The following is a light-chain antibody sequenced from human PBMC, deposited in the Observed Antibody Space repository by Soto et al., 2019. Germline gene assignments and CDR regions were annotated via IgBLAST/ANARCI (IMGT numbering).Light chain of an antibody. V-gene: IGKV1-33*01. CDR1: QDISNY. CDR2: NAS. Sequence: DIQMTQSPSSLSASVGDRVTITCQASQDISNYLNWYQQKPGQAPKLLIYNASSLETGVPSRFSGSGSGTEFTLTISSLQPEDFATYYCQQYDNLPYTFGQGTKLEIK. CDR3: QQYDNLPYT. J-gene: IGKJ2*01.